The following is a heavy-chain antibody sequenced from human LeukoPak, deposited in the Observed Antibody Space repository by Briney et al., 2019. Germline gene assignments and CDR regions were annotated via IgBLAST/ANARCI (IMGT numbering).Heavy chain of an antibody. V-gene: IGHV4-61*02. D-gene: IGHD3-10*01. Sequence: PSETLSLTCTVSGGSISSSSYYWSWIRQPAGKGLEWIGRIYTSGSTNYNPSLKSRVTMSVDTSKNQFSLKLSSVTAADTAVYYCARGTRRFGEFPNWGQGTLVTVSS. CDR2: IYTSGST. CDR3: ARGTRRFGEFPN. J-gene: IGHJ4*02. CDR1: GGSISSSSYY.